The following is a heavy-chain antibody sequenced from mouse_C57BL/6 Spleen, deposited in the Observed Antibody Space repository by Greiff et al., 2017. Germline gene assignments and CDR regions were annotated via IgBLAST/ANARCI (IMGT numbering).Heavy chain of an antibody. CDR2: FYPGSGSI. D-gene: IGHD1-1*01. CDR3: AGHEGKGLLRYWYFDV. CDR1: GYTFTEYT. V-gene: IGHV1-62-2*01. Sequence: VQLQQPGAELVKPGASVKLSCKASGYTFTEYTIHWVKQRSGQGLEWIGWFYPGSGSIKYNEKFKDKATLTADKSSSTVYMELSRLTSEDSAVYFGAGHEGKGLLRYWYFDVWGTGTTVTVSS. J-gene: IGHJ1*03.